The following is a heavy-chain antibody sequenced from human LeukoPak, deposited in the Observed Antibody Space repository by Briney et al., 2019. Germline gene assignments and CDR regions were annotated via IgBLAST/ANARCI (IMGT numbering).Heavy chain of an antibody. CDR3: AKDRDSSSWGASAFDI. CDR1: GFTFSSYA. CDR2: ISGSGGST. D-gene: IGHD6-13*01. J-gene: IGHJ3*02. Sequence: PGGSLRLSCAASGFTFSSYAMSWVRQAPGKGLEWVSAISGSGGSTYYADSVKGRFTISRDNSKNTLYLQMNSLRAEDMAVYYCAKDRDSSSWGASAFDIWGQGTMVTVSS. V-gene: IGHV3-23*01.